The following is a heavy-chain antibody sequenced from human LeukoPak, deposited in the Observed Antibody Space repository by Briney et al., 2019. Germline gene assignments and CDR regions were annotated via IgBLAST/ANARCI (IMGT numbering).Heavy chain of an antibody. D-gene: IGHD5-18*01. CDR2: LSASGGGT. CDR1: GLTFSNFA. J-gene: IGHJ3*02. CDR3: ATVLHTSMTTWAAFDT. Sequence: GGSLRLSCAASGLTFSNFAMTWVRQTPGKGLEWVSALSASGGGTFYAPSVKGRFTIPRDNSKNTVSLQMNILRADDTALYYCATVLHTSMTTWAAFDTWGEGTMVTVSS. V-gene: IGHV3-23*01.